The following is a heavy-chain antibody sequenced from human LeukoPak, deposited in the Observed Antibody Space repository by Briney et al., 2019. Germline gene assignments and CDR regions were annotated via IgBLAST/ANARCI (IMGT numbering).Heavy chain of an antibody. V-gene: IGHV3-48*01. D-gene: IGHD3-3*01. J-gene: IGHJ4*02. Sequence: GGSLRLSCATSGFTFSYYSMHWVRQAPGRGLEWVSYISNSGRTIYYADSVKGRFTISRDNAKNSVYLQMNSLRAEDTVVYYCARERMRLFGDHWGQGTLVTVSS. CDR1: GFTFSYYS. CDR3: ARERMRLFGDH. CDR2: ISNSGRTI.